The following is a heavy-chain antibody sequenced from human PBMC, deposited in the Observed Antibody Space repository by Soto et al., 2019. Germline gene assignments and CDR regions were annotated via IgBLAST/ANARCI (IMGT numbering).Heavy chain of an antibody. J-gene: IGHJ6*02. Sequence: QVQLQESGPGLVKPSGTLSLTCAVSGGSISSSNWWSWVRQPPGKGLEWIGEIYHSGSTNYNPSLKCRGTISVDKSKNPFSLKLSSVTAADTAVYYCAREGCSSTGCYVGGYYGMDVWGQGTTVTVSS. D-gene: IGHD2-2*01. CDR1: GGSISSSNW. CDR3: AREGCSSTGCYVGGYYGMDV. CDR2: IYHSGST. V-gene: IGHV4-4*02.